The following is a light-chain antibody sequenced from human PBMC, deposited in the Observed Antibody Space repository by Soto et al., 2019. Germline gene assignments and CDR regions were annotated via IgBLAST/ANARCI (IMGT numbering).Light chain of an antibody. CDR3: ASYAANNNLV. CDR1: SSDVGGYNY. Sequence: QSALTQPPSASGSPGQSVTISCTGTSSDVGGYNYVSWYQQHPGKAPKPVIFEVTKRPSGVPDRFSGSKSGNTASLTVSGLQADDEADYYCASYAANNNLVFGGGTQLTVL. CDR2: EVT. V-gene: IGLV2-8*01. J-gene: IGLJ2*01.